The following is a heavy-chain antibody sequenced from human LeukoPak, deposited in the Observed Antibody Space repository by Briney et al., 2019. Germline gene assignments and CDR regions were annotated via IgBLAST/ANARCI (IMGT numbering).Heavy chain of an antibody. CDR3: ARDQGVLELPPLDAFDI. CDR1: GFTFSSYS. D-gene: IGHD1-7*01. Sequence: GGSLRLSCAASGFTFSSYSMNWVRQAPGKGLEWVSSISSSSSYIYYADSVKGRFTISRDNAKNSLYLQMNSLRAEDTAVYYCARDQGVLELPPLDAFDIWGQGTMVTVSS. CDR2: ISSSSSYI. V-gene: IGHV3-21*01. J-gene: IGHJ3*02.